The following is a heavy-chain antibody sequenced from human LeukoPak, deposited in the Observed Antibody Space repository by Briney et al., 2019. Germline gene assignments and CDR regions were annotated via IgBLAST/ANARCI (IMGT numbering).Heavy chain of an antibody. CDR3: ARDQFWEKWLVQGAFDI. CDR1: GFTFRSYE. D-gene: IGHD6-19*01. CDR2: ISSSGTTI. Sequence: GGSLRLSCAASGFTFRSYEMNWVRQAPGKGLEWVSYISSSGTTIYYADPVKGRFTISRDNAKNSLYLQMHSLRAEDTAIYYCARDQFWEKWLVQGAFDIWGQGTMVTVSS. V-gene: IGHV3-48*03. J-gene: IGHJ3*02.